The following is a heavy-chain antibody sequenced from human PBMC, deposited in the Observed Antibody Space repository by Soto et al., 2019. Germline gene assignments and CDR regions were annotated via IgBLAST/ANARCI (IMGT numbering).Heavy chain of an antibody. D-gene: IGHD3-22*01. CDR2: INPSGGST. CDR3: ARDRRTGDYYDSRGPPGVRSFDI. J-gene: IGHJ3*02. CDR1: GYTFTSYY. V-gene: IGHV1-46*01. Sequence: QVQLVQSGAEVKKPGASVKVSCKASGYTFTSYYMHWVRQAPGQGLEWMGIINPSGGSTSYAQKFQGRVTMSRDTSTSTVYMELSSLKSKGTAVDYCARDRRTGDYYDSRGPPGVRSFDIWAQGTMVTVSS.